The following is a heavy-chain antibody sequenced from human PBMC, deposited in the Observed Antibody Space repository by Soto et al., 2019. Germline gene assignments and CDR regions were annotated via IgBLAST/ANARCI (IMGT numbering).Heavy chain of an antibody. V-gene: IGHV3-30-3*02. CDR2: ISYDGSNK. CDR1: GFTFSSYA. CDR3: AKNWGDDYFDY. Sequence: VQLVESGGGVVQPGRSLRLSCAASGFTFSSYAMHWVRQAPGKGLEWVAVISYDGSNKYYADSVKGRFTISRDNSKNTLYLQMNSLRAEDTAVYYCAKNWGDDYFDYWGQGTLVTVSS. D-gene: IGHD7-27*01. J-gene: IGHJ4*02.